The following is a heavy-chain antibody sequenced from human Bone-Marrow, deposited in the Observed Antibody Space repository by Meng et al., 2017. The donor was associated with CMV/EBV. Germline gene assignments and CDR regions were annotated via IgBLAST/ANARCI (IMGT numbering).Heavy chain of an antibody. Sequence: GGSLRLSCAASRLMFRYYWMTWVRQAPGKGLEWVAFIRYDGSNKYYADSVKGRFTISRDNSKNTLYLQMNSLRAEDTAVYYCARCVWSGYYYYGMDVWGQGTTVTVSS. D-gene: IGHD3-3*01. CDR1: RLMFRYYW. CDR2: IRYDGSNK. CDR3: ARCVWSGYYYYGMDV. J-gene: IGHJ6*02. V-gene: IGHV3-30*02.